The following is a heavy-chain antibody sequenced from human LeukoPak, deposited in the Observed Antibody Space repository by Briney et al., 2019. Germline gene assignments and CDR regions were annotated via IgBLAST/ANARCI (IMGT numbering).Heavy chain of an antibody. Sequence: SETLSLTCIVPGGSISSYYWSWIRQPAGKGLEWIGRIYTSGSTNYNPSLKSRVTMSVDTSKNQFSLELSSVTAADTAVYYCARDHPPGNFYDYWGQGTLVTVSS. D-gene: IGHD2/OR15-2a*01. J-gene: IGHJ4*02. CDR1: GGSISSYY. V-gene: IGHV4-4*07. CDR2: IYTSGST. CDR3: ARDHPPGNFYDY.